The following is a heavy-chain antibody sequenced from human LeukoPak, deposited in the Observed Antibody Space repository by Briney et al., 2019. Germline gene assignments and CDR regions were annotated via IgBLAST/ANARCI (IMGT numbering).Heavy chain of an antibody. CDR3: TRSQHSSNSYSSLDY. V-gene: IGHV4-38-2*02. Sequence: SETLSFTCTVSGYSISSGSYWGWIRQPPGKGLEWIASIYHGGDTYYNPSLKSRVTISVDTSKNQFSLKLSSVTAADTAVYYCTRSQHSSNSYSSLDYWGQGTLVTVSS. D-gene: IGHD2-2*01. J-gene: IGHJ4*02. CDR2: IYHGGDT. CDR1: GYSISSGSY.